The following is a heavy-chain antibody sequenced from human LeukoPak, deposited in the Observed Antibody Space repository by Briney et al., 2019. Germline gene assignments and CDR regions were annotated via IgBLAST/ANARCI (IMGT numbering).Heavy chain of an antibody. V-gene: IGHV3-21*04. D-gene: IGHD1-1*01. CDR2: IGSSGTYI. CDR1: GFSFSSYS. Sequence: PGGSLRLSCAASGFSFSSYSMNWVRQAPGKGLEWVSSIGSSGTYIYYADSVKGRFTISRDNAKNSLYLEMNNLRTEDTALYYCAKGSLSLATAPFNFWGQGTPVTVSS. CDR3: AKGSLSLATAPFNF. J-gene: IGHJ4*02.